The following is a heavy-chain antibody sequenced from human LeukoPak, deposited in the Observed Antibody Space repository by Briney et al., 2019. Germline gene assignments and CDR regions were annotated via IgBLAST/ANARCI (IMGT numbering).Heavy chain of an antibody. J-gene: IGHJ3*02. D-gene: IGHD1-26*01. V-gene: IGHV3-21*01. CDR1: GFTFSSSW. CDR3: ARGHSGSYYIRSDAFDI. Sequence: AGGSLRLSCVASGFTFSSSWMNWVRQAPGKGLEWVSSISSSSSYIYYADSVKGRFTISRDNAKNSLYLQMNSLRAEDTAVYYCARGHSGSYYIRSDAFDIWGQGTMVTVSS. CDR2: ISSSSSYI.